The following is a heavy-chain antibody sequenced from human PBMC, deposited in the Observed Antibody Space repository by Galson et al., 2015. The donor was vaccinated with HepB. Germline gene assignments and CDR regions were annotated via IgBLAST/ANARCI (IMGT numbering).Heavy chain of an antibody. CDR1: GYSISSGYY. J-gene: IGHJ4*02. CDR2: IYHSGTT. D-gene: IGHD1-1*01. CDR3: AINNNWNDVVRDY. V-gene: IGHV4-38-2*02. Sequence: ETLSLTCTVSGYSISSGYYWGWIRQPPGKGLEWIGSIYHSGTTYYNPSLKSRVTISVDTSKNQFSLKLSSVTAADTAVYYCAINNNWNDVVRDYWGQGTLVTVSS.